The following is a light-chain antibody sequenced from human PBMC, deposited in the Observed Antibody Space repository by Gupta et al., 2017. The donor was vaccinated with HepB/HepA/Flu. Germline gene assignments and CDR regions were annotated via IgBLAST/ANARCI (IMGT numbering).Light chain of an antibody. V-gene: IGLV1-44*01. J-gene: IGLJ2*01. Sequence: QSVLTQPPSASGTPGQRVTISCSGSASNFGSESVTWYRQLPGTAPKLLIYDNHKRPSGVPDRISGSKSGTSASLAISGLQSEDEGFYYWAAWDDSLNGPLFGGGTKLTVL. CDR2: DNH. CDR1: ASNFGSES. CDR3: AAWDDSLNGPL.